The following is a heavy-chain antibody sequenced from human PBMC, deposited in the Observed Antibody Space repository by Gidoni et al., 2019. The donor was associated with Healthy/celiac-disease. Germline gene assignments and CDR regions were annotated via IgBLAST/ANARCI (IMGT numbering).Heavy chain of an antibody. CDR1: GGSLSTGGYY. V-gene: IGHV4-31*03. CDR2: IYYSGRT. Sequence: QVQLQESGPGLVKPSQTLSLTRPVSGGSLSTGGYYWSWIRQHPGKGLEWIGYIYYSGRTYYNPSLKSRVTISVDTSKNQFSLKLSSVTAADTAVYYCARGLKWFGEPSYYFDYWGQGTLVTVSS. CDR3: ARGLKWFGEPSYYFDY. D-gene: IGHD3-10*01. J-gene: IGHJ4*02.